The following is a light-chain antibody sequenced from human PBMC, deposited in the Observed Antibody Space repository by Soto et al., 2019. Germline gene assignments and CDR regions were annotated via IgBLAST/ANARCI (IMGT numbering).Light chain of an antibody. V-gene: IGKV1-39*01. CDR3: QQTYTPRIT. CDR1: QSIRGY. J-gene: IGKJ5*01. Sequence: DIQMAQSPSSLSAFVGDRVTITCRASQSIRGYLNWYQHKPGKAPKLLIYAASSLQSGVPSRFGGSGSGTDFTLTISSLQPEDFATYYGQQTYTPRITFGQGTRLDIK. CDR2: AAS.